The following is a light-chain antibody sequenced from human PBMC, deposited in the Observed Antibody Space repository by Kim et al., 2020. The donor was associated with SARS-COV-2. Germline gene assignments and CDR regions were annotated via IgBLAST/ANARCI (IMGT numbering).Light chain of an antibody. J-gene: IGLJ3*02. Sequence: AWGKKVRSICQGDSLRSYFARWYQQKPGQAPVLVFYGKNNRPSGIPDRFSGSYSGNTASLTITAAQAEDEADYYCNSRESSANHWMFGGGTQLTVL. CDR2: GKN. CDR3: NSRESSANHWM. V-gene: IGLV3-19*01. CDR1: SLRSYF.